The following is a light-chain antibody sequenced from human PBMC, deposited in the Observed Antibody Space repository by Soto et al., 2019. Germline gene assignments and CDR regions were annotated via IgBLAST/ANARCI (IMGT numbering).Light chain of an antibody. CDR2: GIS. J-gene: IGKJ1*01. V-gene: IGKV3D-7*01. Sequence: EIVLTQSPGTLSLSPWERATLSCGASQSVSSNYLAWYQQKSGQAPRLLLYGISSRATGIPARFSGSGSGTDFPITISSLQPEDFAVYYCQQDYTLPTFGQGTKVDI. CDR3: QQDYTLPT. CDR1: QSVSSNY.